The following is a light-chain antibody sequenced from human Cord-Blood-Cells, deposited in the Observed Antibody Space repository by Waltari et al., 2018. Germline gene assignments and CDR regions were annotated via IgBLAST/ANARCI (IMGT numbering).Light chain of an antibody. J-gene: IGLJ3*02. V-gene: IGLV2-8*01. CDR1: SSDVGRYNF. CDR3: SSYAGSNNLV. Sequence: QSALTQRPSASGSPGQSVTISCTGPSSDVGRYNFVSWYQQNPGKAPKFMIYEVSKRPSGVPDRFSGSKSGNTASLTVSGLQAEDEADYYCSSYAGSNNLVFGGGTKLTVL. CDR2: EVS.